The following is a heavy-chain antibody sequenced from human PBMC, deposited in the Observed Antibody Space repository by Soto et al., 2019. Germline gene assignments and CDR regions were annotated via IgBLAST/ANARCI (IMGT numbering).Heavy chain of an antibody. Sequence: SETLSLTCIVSGDSVTSGSYYWTWLRQPPGKGLEWIGYISYTGRTKYNPSLQSRVTISVDTSKNDFSLNLSSVTAADTAVYFCAREWGLLPYYVMNVWGHGTAVTVSS. CDR1: GDSVTSGSYY. D-gene: IGHD7-27*01. CDR3: AREWGLLPYYVMNV. J-gene: IGHJ6*02. CDR2: ISYTGRT. V-gene: IGHV4-61*03.